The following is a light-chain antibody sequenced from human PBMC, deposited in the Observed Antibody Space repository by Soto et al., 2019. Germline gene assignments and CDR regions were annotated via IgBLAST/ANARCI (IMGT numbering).Light chain of an antibody. CDR1: QSVGSGY. Sequence: IVLTQSPGTLSLSPGERATLSCRASQSVGSGYLAWYQQKPGQAPRLLIYGASIRATGIPDRFTGSGSGTHFTLTISRLEPEDFALYYCQHYNSYSEAFGQGTKVELK. J-gene: IGKJ1*01. CDR2: GAS. CDR3: QHYNSYSEA. V-gene: IGKV3-20*01.